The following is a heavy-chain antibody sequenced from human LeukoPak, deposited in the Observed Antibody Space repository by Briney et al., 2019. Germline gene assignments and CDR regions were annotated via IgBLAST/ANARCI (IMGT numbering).Heavy chain of an antibody. Sequence: SETLSLTCAVYGGSFSGYYWSWIGQPAGKGLEWIGRIYTSGSTNYNPSLKSRVTMSVDTSKNQFSLKLSSVTAADTAVYYCASDSYYYDSTGYYRFDYWGQGTLVTVSS. CDR2: IYTSGST. CDR1: GGSFSGYY. D-gene: IGHD3-22*01. V-gene: IGHV4-59*10. CDR3: ASDSYYYDSTGYYRFDY. J-gene: IGHJ4*02.